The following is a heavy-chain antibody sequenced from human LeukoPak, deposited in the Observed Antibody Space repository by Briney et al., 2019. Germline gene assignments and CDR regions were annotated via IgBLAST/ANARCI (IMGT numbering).Heavy chain of an antibody. J-gene: IGHJ3*02. Sequence: PGRSLRLSCAASGFTFDDYAMHWVRQAPGKGLEWVSGISWNSGSIGYADSVKGRFTISRDNAKNSLYLQMNSLRAEYMALYYCANDIPDGDYANDAFDIWGQGTMVTVSS. CDR3: ANDIPDGDYANDAFDI. D-gene: IGHD4-17*01. V-gene: IGHV3-9*03. CDR2: ISWNSGSI. CDR1: GFTFDDYA.